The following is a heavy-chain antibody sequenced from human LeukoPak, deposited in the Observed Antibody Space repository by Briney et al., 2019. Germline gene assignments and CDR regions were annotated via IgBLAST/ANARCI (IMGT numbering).Heavy chain of an antibody. V-gene: IGHV4-59*11. CDR1: GGSISSHY. CDR2: IYYSGST. Sequence: SETLSLTCTVPGGSISSHYWSWIRQPPGKGLEWIGYIYYSGSTNYNPSLKSRVTISVDTSKNQFSLKLSSVTAADTAVYYCARVLRDGYILVFDYWGQGTLVTVSS. CDR3: ARVLRDGYILVFDY. J-gene: IGHJ4*02. D-gene: IGHD5-24*01.